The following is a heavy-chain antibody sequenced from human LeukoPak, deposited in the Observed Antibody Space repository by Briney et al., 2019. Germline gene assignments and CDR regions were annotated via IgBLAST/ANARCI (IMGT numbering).Heavy chain of an antibody. CDR1: GGSISSDY. Sequence: SETLSLTCTVSGGSISSDYWNWIRQPPGKGLEWIGYIHYTGTTNYNPSLKSRVTISVDTSKTQFSLKLNSVTAADTAVFFDPWGQGTLVTVSS. J-gene: IGHJ5*02. V-gene: IGHV4-59*01. CDR2: IHYTGTT. CDR3: P.